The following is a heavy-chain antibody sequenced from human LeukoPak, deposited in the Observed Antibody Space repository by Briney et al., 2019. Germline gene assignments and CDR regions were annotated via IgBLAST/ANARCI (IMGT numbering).Heavy chain of an antibody. Sequence: GRSLGLSCAASGFAFSWYGIHWVRQAPGKGLEWVAVIWYDGSKKYYADSVKGRFTISRDNSKNTLYLQMNSLRAEDTAVYYCAKDRVWLGPIAVAGRFDYWGQGTLVTVSS. D-gene: IGHD6-19*01. CDR3: AKDRVWLGPIAVAGRFDY. CDR2: IWYDGSKK. CDR1: GFAFSWYG. J-gene: IGHJ4*02. V-gene: IGHV3-33*06.